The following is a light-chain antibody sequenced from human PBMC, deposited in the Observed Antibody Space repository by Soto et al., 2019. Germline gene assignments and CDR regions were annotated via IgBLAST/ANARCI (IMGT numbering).Light chain of an antibody. CDR1: QSISNN. J-gene: IGKJ1*01. Sequence: EIVMTQSPATLSVSPGERATLSCRASQSISNNLAWYHQRPGQAPRLLIYGASTRATGIPARFSGSGSGTEFTLTITSLQSEDFAVYYCQQYNNWWTFGQGTRVEIK. CDR3: QQYNNWWT. V-gene: IGKV3-15*01. CDR2: GAS.